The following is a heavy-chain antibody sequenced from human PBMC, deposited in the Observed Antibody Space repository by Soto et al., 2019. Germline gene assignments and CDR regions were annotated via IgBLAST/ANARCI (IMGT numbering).Heavy chain of an antibody. J-gene: IGHJ4*02. D-gene: IGHD3-16*01. CDR1: GGTFSSYA. Sequence: ASVKVSCKASGGTFSSYAISWVRQAPGQGLEWMGGIIPIFGTANYAQKFQGRVTITADESTSTAYMELSSLRSEDTGVYYCARGGVASPGEYYWGQGTLVTVSS. CDR3: ARGGVASPGEYY. V-gene: IGHV1-69*13. CDR2: IIPIFGTA.